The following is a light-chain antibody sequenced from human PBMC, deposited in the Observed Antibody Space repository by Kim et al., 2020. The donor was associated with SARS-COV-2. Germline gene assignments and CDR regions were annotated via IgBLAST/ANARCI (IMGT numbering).Light chain of an antibody. Sequence: DIQMTQSPSTLSASIGDRVTMTCRASQTINSWLAWYQQKPGKAPKLLIYTASTLQNGVPSRFSGSKSGTEFTLTISSLQPDDFATYYCQQYNSYHYTVGQGTKLEI. J-gene: IGKJ2*01. CDR3: QQYNSYHYT. CDR2: TAS. CDR1: QTINSW. V-gene: IGKV1-5*03.